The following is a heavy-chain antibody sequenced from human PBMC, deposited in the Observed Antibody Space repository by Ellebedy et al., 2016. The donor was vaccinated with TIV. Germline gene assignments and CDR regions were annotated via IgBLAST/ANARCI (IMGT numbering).Heavy chain of an antibody. D-gene: IGHD2-2*01. CDR2: ISGSGGST. V-gene: IGHV3-23*01. CDR1: GFTFSSYA. Sequence: PGGSLRLSCAASGFTFSSYAMSWVRQAPGKGLEWVSAISGSGGSTYYADSVKGRFTISRDNSKNTLYLQMNSLRAEDTAVYYCATGGYCSSTSCYPYYYYYGMDVWGQGTTVTVSS. J-gene: IGHJ6*02. CDR3: ATGGYCSSTSCYPYYYYYGMDV.